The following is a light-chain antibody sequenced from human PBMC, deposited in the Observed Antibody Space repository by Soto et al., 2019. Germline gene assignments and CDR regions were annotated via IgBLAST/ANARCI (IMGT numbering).Light chain of an antibody. Sequence: EIVLTQSPGTLSLSPGERATLSCRASQSISNNYLAWYQQKPGQAPRLLIYAASTRATGVPDRFTGSGSGTDFTLTISRLEPEDFAVFYCHHYGRSPIFTFDPGTTVDIK. V-gene: IGKV3-20*01. J-gene: IGKJ3*01. CDR2: AAS. CDR3: HHYGRSPIFT. CDR1: QSISNNY.